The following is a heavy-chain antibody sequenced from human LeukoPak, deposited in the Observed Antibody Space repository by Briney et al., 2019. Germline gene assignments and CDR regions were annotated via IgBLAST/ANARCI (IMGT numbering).Heavy chain of an antibody. CDR2: ISSSGSTI. CDR3: ARYYFGSGNSPFDY. CDR1: GFTFSDYY. D-gene: IGHD3-10*01. V-gene: IGHV3-11*04. J-gene: IGHJ4*02. Sequence: GGTLRLSCAASGFTFSDYYMSWIRQAPGKGLEWVSYISSSGSTIYYADSVKGRFTISRDNAKNSLYLQMNNLRAEDTAVYYCARYYFGSGNSPFDYWGQGTLVTVSS.